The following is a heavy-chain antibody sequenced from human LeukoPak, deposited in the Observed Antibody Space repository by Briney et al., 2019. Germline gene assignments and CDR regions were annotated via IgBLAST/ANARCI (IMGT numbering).Heavy chain of an antibody. J-gene: IGHJ4*02. CDR1: GGSISSSNW. CDR3: ARRVSGWTFRFDY. V-gene: IGHV4-4*02. Sequence: SGTLSLTCAVSGGSISSSNWWSWVRQPPGKGLEWIGEIYHSGSTNYNPSLKSRVTISVDTSKNQFSLKLSSVTAADTAVYYCARRVSGWTFRFDYWGQGTLVTVSS. CDR2: IYHSGST. D-gene: IGHD6-19*01.